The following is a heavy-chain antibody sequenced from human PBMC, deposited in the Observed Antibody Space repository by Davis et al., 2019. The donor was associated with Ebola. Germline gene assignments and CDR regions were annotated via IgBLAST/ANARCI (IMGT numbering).Heavy chain of an antibody. CDR2: ISRSSAYI. CDR3: AKLLLE. Sequence: GGSLRLSCAASGFTFSTYAMSWVRQAPGRGLEWVAAISRSSAYIYYADSVGGRFTISRDNSKNTLYLQMNSLRAEDTAVYYCAKLLLEWGQGTLVTVSS. D-gene: IGHD3-3*01. J-gene: IGHJ4*02. CDR1: GFTFSTYA. V-gene: IGHV3-23*01.